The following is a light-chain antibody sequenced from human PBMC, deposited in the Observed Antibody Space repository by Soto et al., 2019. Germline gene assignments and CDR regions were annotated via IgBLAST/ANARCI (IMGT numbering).Light chain of an antibody. CDR1: QSVSGW. CDR2: DAS. J-gene: IGKJ1*01. V-gene: IGKV1-5*01. CDR3: QQYETFSGT. Sequence: DIPMTQSPSTLSASVGDTVTVTCRASQSVSGWLAWYHQKPGEAPKLLIYDASALPRGVPSRFSGSGSGTKFTLPIARLQPDDFATYYCQQYETFSGTFGQGTKVEI.